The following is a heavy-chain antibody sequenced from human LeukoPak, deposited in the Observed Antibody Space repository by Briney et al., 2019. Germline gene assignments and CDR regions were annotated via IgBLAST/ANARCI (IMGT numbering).Heavy chain of an antibody. V-gene: IGHV3-30*04. J-gene: IGHJ4*02. D-gene: IGHD6-19*01. CDR1: GFTFSSYA. CDR3: TRGLVAVAGPALFDY. Sequence: GRSLRLSCAASGFTFSSYAMHWVRQAPGKGLEWVAVISYDGSNKYYADSVKGRFTISRDNSKNTLYLQMNSLKTEDTAVYYCTRGLVAVAGPALFDYWGQGTLVTVSS. CDR2: ISYDGSNK.